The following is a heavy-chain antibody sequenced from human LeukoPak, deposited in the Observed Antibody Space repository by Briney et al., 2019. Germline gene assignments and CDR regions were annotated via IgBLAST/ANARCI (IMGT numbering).Heavy chain of an antibody. CDR2: IYTSGST. J-gene: IGHJ5*02. CDR3: ARDNYYDSSGP. V-gene: IGHV4-61*02. D-gene: IGHD3-22*01. Sequence: SQTLSLTCPVSGGSISSGSYYWSWLRQPAGKGLEWTGRIYTSGSTNYNPSLKRRVTISVDTSKNQFSLKLSSVTAADTAVYYCARDNYYDSSGPWGQGTLVTVSS. CDR1: GGSISSGSYY.